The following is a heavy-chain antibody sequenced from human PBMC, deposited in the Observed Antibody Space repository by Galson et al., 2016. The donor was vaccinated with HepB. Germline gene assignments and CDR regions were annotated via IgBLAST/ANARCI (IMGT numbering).Heavy chain of an antibody. V-gene: IGHV3-53*01. CDR2: IYSGASP. J-gene: IGHJ6*02. CDR1: GFTVSRND. Sequence: SLRLSCAASGFTVSRNDMSWVRQAPGKGLEWVSVIYSGASPYYAESVKGRFTISRDSSKNTLYLQMNSLRAEDTAVYYCARDGGYYGMDVWGQGTTVTVSS. CDR3: ARDGGYYGMDV.